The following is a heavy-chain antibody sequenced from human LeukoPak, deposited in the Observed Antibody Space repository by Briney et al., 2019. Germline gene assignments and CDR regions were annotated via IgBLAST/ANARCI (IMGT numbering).Heavy chain of an antibody. J-gene: IGHJ3*02. Sequence: SETLSLTCNVSGVSVSDGRYYWTWIRHHPRRGLEWLGYKYYSGSAKYNPSLKSRLTISIDTAKNQCSLQLTSVTAADTATYYCATPYCSSLSCLDVFNMWGQGTRVTVSS. CDR2: KYYSGSA. CDR3: ATPYCSSLSCLDVFNM. V-gene: IGHV4-31*03. CDR1: GVSVSDGRYY. D-gene: IGHD2-2*01.